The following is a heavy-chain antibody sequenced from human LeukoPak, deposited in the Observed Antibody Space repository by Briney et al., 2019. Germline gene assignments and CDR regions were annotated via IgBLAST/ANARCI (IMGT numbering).Heavy chain of an antibody. V-gene: IGHV5-51*01. D-gene: IGHD6-19*01. CDR1: GFNFGNYW. J-gene: IGHJ6*02. CDR3: ARIYSSGWYYYYGIDV. Sequence: GESLKISCKGSGFNFGNYWIGWVRQMPGKGLEWMGIIYPGDSDTRYSPSFQGQVTISADKSISTAYLQWSSLKASDTAMYYCARIYSSGWYYYYGIDVWGQGTTVTVSS. CDR2: IYPGDSDT.